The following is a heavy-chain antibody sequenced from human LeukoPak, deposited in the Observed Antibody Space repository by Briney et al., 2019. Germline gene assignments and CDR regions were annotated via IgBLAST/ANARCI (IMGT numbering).Heavy chain of an antibody. CDR1: GGSISSYY. Sequence: SETLSLTCTVSGGSISSYYWSWIRQPPGKGLEWIGYIYYSGGTNYNPSLKSRVTISVDTSKNQFSLKLSSVTAADTAVYYCARHKGIAADGGWFDPWGQGTLVTVSS. J-gene: IGHJ5*02. V-gene: IGHV4-59*08. CDR2: IYYSGGT. D-gene: IGHD6-13*01. CDR3: ARHKGIAADGGWFDP.